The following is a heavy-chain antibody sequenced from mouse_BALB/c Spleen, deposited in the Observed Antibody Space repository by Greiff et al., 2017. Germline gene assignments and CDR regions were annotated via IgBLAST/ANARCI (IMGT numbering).Heavy chain of an antibody. CDR3: ARGCGSSYYFDV. D-gene: IGHD1-1*01. CDR1: GFTFSSFG. CDR2: ISSGSSTI. V-gene: IGHV5-17*02. Sequence: EVQGVESGGGLVQPGGSRKLSCAASGFTFSSFGMHWVRQAPEKGLEWVAYISSGSSTIYYADTVKGRFTISRDNPKNTLFLQMTSLRSEDTAMYYCARGCGSSYYFDVWGAGTTVTVSS. J-gene: IGHJ1*01.